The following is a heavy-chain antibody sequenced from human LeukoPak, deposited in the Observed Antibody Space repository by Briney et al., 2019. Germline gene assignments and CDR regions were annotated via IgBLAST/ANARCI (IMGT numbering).Heavy chain of an antibody. CDR1: GFTFNNYN. J-gene: IGHJ4*02. Sequence: GGSLRLSCAASGFTFNNYNINWVRQAPGKGLEWVSYISSGSTTVYYADSVKGRFTISRDNSKNTLYLQMNSLRADDTAVYYCAKSGYNRFDYWGQGTLVTVSS. CDR2: ISSGSTTV. V-gene: IGHV3-48*01. CDR3: AKSGYNRFDY. D-gene: IGHD5-24*01.